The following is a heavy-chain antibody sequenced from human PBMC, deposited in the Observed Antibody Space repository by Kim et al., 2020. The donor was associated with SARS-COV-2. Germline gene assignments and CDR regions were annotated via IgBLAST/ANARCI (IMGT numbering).Heavy chain of an antibody. CDR1: GGSISTSSYY. J-gene: IGHJ6*02. CDR2: IYYTGTT. D-gene: IGHD2-21*01. V-gene: IGHV4-39*01. CDR3: ARPNSISRNYAMDV. Sequence: SETLSLTCTVSGGSISTSSYYWSWIRQTPGRGLEWIGNIYYTGTTYYNPSLKGRVTISVDRSKNQFSLKLNSVTAADTAVYYCARPNSISRNYAMDVWG.